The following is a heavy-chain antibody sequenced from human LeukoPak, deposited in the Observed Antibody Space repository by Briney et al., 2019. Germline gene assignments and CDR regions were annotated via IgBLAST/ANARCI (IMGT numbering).Heavy chain of an antibody. CDR1: GYSFIGYD. D-gene: IGHD3-22*01. Sequence: ASVTVSFKASGYSFIGYDMHWVRQPPGQGLELVGWINPKTGGTNYAQTFQGRVTMTRDTSISTAYMELSRLRSDDTAVYYCARVYYDSSGYPDNWGQGTLVTVSS. V-gene: IGHV1-2*02. CDR2: INPKTGGT. CDR3: ARVYYDSSGYPDN. J-gene: IGHJ4*02.